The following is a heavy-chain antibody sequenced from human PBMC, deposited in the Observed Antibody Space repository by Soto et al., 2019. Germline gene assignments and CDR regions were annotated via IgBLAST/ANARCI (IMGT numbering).Heavy chain of an antibody. Sequence: GGSLRLSCAASGFTFKDYAMHWVRQAPGKGLEWVSGIHWNSVTTGYAESVRGRFTISRDNAKNSLYLQMNSLRGEDTALYYCAKTTGRTGWDHFDSWGEGTLVTV. CDR1: GFTFKDYA. J-gene: IGHJ4*02. D-gene: IGHD3-10*01. CDR3: AKTTGRTGWDHFDS. V-gene: IGHV3-9*01. CDR2: IHWNSVTT.